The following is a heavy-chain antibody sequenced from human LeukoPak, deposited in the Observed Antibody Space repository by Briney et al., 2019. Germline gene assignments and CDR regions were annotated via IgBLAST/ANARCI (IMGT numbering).Heavy chain of an antibody. D-gene: IGHD3-22*01. CDR1: GFTFSGYS. V-gene: IGHV3-21*01. J-gene: IGHJ4*02. Sequence: GGSLRLSCAASGFTFSGYSMNWVRQAPGKGLEWVASVNTVSSYIYYADSMRGRFTISRDNAKNSLFLQMNSLRAEDTAVYYCARLRRNSDRSDFFYYYDHWGQGTLVTVSS. CDR3: ARLRRNSDRSDFFYYYDH. CDR2: VNTVSSYI.